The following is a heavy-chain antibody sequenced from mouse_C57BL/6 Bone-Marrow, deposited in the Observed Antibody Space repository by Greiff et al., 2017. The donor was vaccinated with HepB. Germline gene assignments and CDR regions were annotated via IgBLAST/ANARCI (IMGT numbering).Heavy chain of an antibody. CDR3: ARYYSNFLDY. Sequence: VQLVESGAELARPGASVKLSCKASGYTFTSYGISWVKQRTGQGLEWIGEIYPRSGNTYYNEKFKGKATLTADKSSSTAYMQLRSLTSEDSAVYFCARYYSNFLDYWGQGTTLTVSS. V-gene: IGHV1-81*01. CDR2: IYPRSGNT. D-gene: IGHD2-5*01. CDR1: GYTFTSYG. J-gene: IGHJ2*01.